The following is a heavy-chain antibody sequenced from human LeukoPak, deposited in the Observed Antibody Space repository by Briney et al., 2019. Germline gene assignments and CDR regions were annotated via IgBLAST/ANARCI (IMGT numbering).Heavy chain of an antibody. J-gene: IGHJ5*02. CDR1: GYSISSSNW. D-gene: IGHD6-25*01. Sequence: SETLSLTCAVSGYSISSSNWWGWIRQPPGEGLEWIGYIYYSGSTYYNPSLKSRVTMSVDTSKNQFSLKLSSVTAVDTAVYYCVRLQINYNWFGPWGQGTLVTVSS. CDR2: IYYSGST. CDR3: VRLQINYNWFGP. V-gene: IGHV4-28*01.